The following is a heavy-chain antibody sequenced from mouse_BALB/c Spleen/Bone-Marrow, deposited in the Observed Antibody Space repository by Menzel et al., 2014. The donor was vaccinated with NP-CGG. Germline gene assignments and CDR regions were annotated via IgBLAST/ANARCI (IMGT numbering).Heavy chain of an antibody. V-gene: IGHV5-9*03. Sequence: LQPSGGGLVKPGGSLKLSCAASGFTFSSYTMSWVRQTPEKRLEWVATISSGGGNTYYPDSVKGRFTISRDNAKNNLYLQMSSLRSEDTALYYCARYGSGTFAYWGQGTLVTVSA. CDR2: ISSGGGNT. CDR3: ARYGSGTFAY. D-gene: IGHD3-1*01. J-gene: IGHJ3*01. CDR1: GFTFSSYT.